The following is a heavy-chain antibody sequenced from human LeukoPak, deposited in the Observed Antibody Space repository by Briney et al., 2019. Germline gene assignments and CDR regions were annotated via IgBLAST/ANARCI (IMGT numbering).Heavy chain of an antibody. CDR3: ARGPSGYHNT. D-gene: IGHD5-12*01. J-gene: IGHJ4*02. Sequence: GGSLRLSCAASGFTFSSYSMNWVRQAPGKGLEWVSSISTSSSYIYYADSVKGRFTISRDNAKNSLYLQMNSLRAEDTAVYYCARGPSGYHNTGGQGTLVTVSS. V-gene: IGHV3-21*01. CDR2: ISTSSSYI. CDR1: GFTFSSYS.